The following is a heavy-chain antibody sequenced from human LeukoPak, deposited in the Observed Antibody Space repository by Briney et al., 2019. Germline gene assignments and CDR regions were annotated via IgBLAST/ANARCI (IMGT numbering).Heavy chain of an antibody. Sequence: GGSLRLSCAASGFTFSSYSMNWVRQAPVKGLEWVSSISSSSSYIYYADSVKGRFTISRDNAKNSLYLQMNSLRAEDTAVYYCARDRTITGTTPYYWGQGTLVTVSS. D-gene: IGHD1-7*01. CDR1: GFTFSSYS. V-gene: IGHV3-21*01. CDR2: ISSSSSYI. CDR3: ARDRTITGTTPYY. J-gene: IGHJ4*02.